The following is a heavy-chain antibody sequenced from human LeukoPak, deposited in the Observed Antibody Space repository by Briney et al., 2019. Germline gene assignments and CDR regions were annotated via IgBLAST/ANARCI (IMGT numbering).Heavy chain of an antibody. CDR1: GFTLGGHD. CDR2: VSSGHHA. V-gene: IGHV3-13*01. D-gene: IGHD5-18*01. J-gene: IGHJ4*02. Sequence: GGSLRLSCTASGFTLGGHDMHWVRQTTGGGLEWVAAVSSGHHAFYAGSVQGRFAVSRVDGKNSLYLQMNSLRGGDTAVYYCVREARGYHYTYFDYWGRGSLVTVSS. CDR3: VREARGYHYTYFDY.